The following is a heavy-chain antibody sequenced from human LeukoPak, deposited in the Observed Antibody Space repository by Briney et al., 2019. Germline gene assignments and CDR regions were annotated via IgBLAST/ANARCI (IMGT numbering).Heavy chain of an antibody. J-gene: IGHJ6*03. CDR3: ARTRGAGYSYGFNYYYYMDV. CDR1: GGSFSGYY. Sequence: SETLSLTCAVYGGSFSGYYWSWIRQPPGKGLEWIGEINHSGSTNYNPSLKSRVTISVDTSKNQFSLRLSSVTAADTAVYYCARTRGAGYSYGFNYYYYMDVWGKGTTVTVSS. CDR2: INHSGST. D-gene: IGHD5-18*01. V-gene: IGHV4-34*01.